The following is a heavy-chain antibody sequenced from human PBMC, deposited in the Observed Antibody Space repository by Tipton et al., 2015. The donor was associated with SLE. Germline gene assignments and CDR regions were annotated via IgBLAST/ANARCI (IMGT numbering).Heavy chain of an antibody. CDR3: ASDSGVDYYMDV. J-gene: IGHJ6*03. CDR2: IYASGGT. CDR1: GGSISSYY. Sequence: TLSLTCTVSGGSISSYYWSWIRQPAGKTLEWIGRIYASGGTNYNPSLKSRVTMSVDTSKNQFSLKLNSVTAADTAVYYCASDSGVDYYMDVWGKGTTVTVSS. V-gene: IGHV4-4*07. D-gene: IGHD7-27*01.